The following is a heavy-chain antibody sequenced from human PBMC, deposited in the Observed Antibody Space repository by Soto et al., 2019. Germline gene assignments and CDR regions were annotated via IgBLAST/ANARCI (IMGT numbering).Heavy chain of an antibody. CDR3: ARNYDFWSGYPTPTMTDY. CDR1: GYSFTSYG. V-gene: IGHV1-18*01. J-gene: IGHJ4*02. Sequence: ASVKVSCKASGYSFTSYGISWVRQAPGQGLEWMGWISAYNGNTNYAQKLQGRVTMTTDTSTSTAYMELRSLRSDDTAVYYCARNYDFWSGYPTPTMTDYWGQGTLVTVSS. D-gene: IGHD3-3*01. CDR2: ISAYNGNT.